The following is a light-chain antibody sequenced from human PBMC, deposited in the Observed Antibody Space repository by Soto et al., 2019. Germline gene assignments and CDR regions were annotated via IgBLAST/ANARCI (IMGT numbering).Light chain of an antibody. CDR2: KAS. CDR1: QSVSRW. V-gene: IGKV1-5*03. J-gene: IGKJ2*01. CDR3: QQYSDYSPYT. Sequence: DIQMTQSPSTLSASVGDRVTITCRASQSVSRWLAWYQQKPGKPRKLLIYKASTLESGVPSRFSGSASGTEFTLTISSLQPDDFATYYCQQYSDYSPYTFGQGTKLEIK.